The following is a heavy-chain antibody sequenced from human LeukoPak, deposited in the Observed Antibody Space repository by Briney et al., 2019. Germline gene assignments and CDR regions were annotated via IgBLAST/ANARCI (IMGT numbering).Heavy chain of an antibody. J-gene: IGHJ6*03. Sequence: SETLSLTCAVYGGSFSGYYWSWIRQPPGKGLEWIGYIYYSGSTNYNPSLKSRVTISVDTSKDQFSLKLSSVTAADTAVYYCARAGDYNEYYYHYYMDVWGKGTTVTVSS. CDR1: GGSFSGYY. V-gene: IGHV4-59*01. CDR2: IYYSGST. D-gene: IGHD4-17*01. CDR3: ARAGDYNEYYYHYYMDV.